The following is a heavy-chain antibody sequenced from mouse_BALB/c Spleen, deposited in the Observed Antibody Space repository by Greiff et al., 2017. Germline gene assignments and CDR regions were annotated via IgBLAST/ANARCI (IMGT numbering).Heavy chain of an antibody. D-gene: IGHD1-1*01. Sequence: EVKVVESGPSLVKPSQTLSLTCSVTGDSITSGYWNWIRKFPGNKLEYMGYISYSGSTYYNPSLKSRISITRDTSKNQYYLQLNSVTTEDTATYYCARYLYYGSSLYYAMDYWGQGTSVTVSS. CDR2: ISYSGST. V-gene: IGHV3-8*02. J-gene: IGHJ4*01. CDR1: GDSITSGY. CDR3: ARYLYYGSSLYYAMDY.